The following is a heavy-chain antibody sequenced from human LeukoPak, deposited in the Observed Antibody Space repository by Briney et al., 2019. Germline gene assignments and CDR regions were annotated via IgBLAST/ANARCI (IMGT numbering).Heavy chain of an antibody. D-gene: IGHD6-19*01. CDR3: ARHVSGWYLKGVWFDP. CDR2: INHSGST. J-gene: IGHJ5*02. CDR1: GGSFSGYY. V-gene: IGHV4-34*01. Sequence: SETLSLTCAVYGGSFSGYYWSWIRQPPGKGLEWIGEINHSGSTSYNPSLKSRVTISVDTSKNQFSLKLSSVTAADTAVYYCARHVSGWYLKGVWFDPWGQGTLVTVSS.